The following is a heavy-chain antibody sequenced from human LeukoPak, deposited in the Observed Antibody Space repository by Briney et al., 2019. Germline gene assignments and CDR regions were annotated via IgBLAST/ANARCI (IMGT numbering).Heavy chain of an antibody. V-gene: IGHV4-34*01. J-gene: IGHJ4*02. CDR2: INHSGST. D-gene: IGHD2-2*01. CDR1: GGSFSGYY. CDR3: ARGRDLVVVPAAATLGFDY. Sequence: SETLSLTCAVYGGSFSGYYWSWIRQPPGKGLEWIGEINHSGSTNYNPSLKSRVTISVDTSKNQFSLKLSSVTAADTAVYYCARGRDLVVVPAAATLGFDYWVQVTLVTVYS.